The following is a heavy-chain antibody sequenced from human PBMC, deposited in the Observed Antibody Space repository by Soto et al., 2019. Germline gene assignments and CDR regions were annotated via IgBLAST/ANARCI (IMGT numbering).Heavy chain of an antibody. CDR3: ARGRRDKYDFWSGYYFAFDI. Sequence: SETLSLTCAVYGGSFSGYYWSWIRQPPGKGLEWIGEINHSGSTNYNPSLKSRVTISVDTSKNQFSLKLSSVTAADTAVYYCARGRRDKYDFWSGYYFAFDISGQGTMVTVSS. CDR1: GGSFSGYY. D-gene: IGHD3-3*01. CDR2: INHSGST. V-gene: IGHV4-34*01. J-gene: IGHJ3*02.